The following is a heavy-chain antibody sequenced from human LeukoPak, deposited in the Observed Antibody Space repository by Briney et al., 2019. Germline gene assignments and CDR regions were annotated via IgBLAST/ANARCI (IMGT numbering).Heavy chain of an antibody. CDR2: IYYSGST. CDR1: GGSISSYY. J-gene: IGHJ3*02. Sequence: SETLSLTCTVSGGSISSYYWSWIRQPPGKGLEWIGYIYYSGSTNYNPSLKSRDTISVDTSKNQFSLKLSSVTAADTAVYYCARPASGYLNDAFDIRGQGTMVTVSS. V-gene: IGHV4-59*12. D-gene: IGHD3-3*01. CDR3: ARPASGYLNDAFDI.